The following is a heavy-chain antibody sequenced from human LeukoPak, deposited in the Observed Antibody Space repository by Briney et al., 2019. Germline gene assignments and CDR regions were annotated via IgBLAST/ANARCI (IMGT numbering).Heavy chain of an antibody. J-gene: IGHJ4*02. CDR2: ISSSSSTI. D-gene: IGHD1-1*01. CDR3: AKALESLVADYFDY. Sequence: GGSLRLSCAASGFTFSSFGINWVRQAPGKGLEWLSYISSSSSTIYYADSVKGRFTISRDNAKNSLYLQMNSLRAEDTAVYYCAKALESLVADYFDYWGQGTLVTVSS. CDR1: GFTFSSFG. V-gene: IGHV3-48*01.